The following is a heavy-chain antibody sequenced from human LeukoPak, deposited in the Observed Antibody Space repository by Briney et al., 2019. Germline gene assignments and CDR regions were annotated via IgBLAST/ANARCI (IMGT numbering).Heavy chain of an antibody. V-gene: IGHV3-20*04. CDR3: AGGDRNGWYFDY. CDR1: GFRFDDHS. J-gene: IGHJ4*02. Sequence: GGSLRLSCAASGFRFDDHSMSWVRQVPGKGLEWVSGINWNGGSTGYGDSVKGRFTISRDNARNSLYLQMNSLRAEDTALYYCAGGDRNGWYFDYWGQGILVTVSS. CDR2: INWNGGST. D-gene: IGHD6-19*01.